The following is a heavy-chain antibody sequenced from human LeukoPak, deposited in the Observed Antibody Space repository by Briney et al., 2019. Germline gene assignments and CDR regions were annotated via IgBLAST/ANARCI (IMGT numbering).Heavy chain of an antibody. D-gene: IGHD2-2*01. V-gene: IGHV4-59*08. J-gene: IGHJ4*02. CDR2: IYYSGST. CDR1: GGSISSYY. Sequence: PSETLSLTCTVSGGSISSYYWSWIRQPPGKGLEWIGYIYYSGSTNYNPSLKSRVTISVDTSKNQFSLKVSSVTAADTAVYYCARGDIVVVPTAVGSWDYWGQGTLVTVSS. CDR3: ARGDIVVVPTAVGSWDY.